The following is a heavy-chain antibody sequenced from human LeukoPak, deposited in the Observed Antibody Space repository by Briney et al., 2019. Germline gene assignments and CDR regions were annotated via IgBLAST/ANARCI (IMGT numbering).Heavy chain of an antibody. Sequence: SETLSLTCTVSGDSISGFYWNWIRQPPGKGLEWLGYVFYNGNSDYNPSLKSRVSISADMSKNLLSLKLTSVTAADTAMYYCVRLRWELMAPYFDHWGQGAFVIVSS. CDR1: GDSISGFY. V-gene: IGHV4-59*03. CDR3: VRLRWELMAPYFDH. D-gene: IGHD1-26*01. J-gene: IGHJ4*02. CDR2: VFYNGNS.